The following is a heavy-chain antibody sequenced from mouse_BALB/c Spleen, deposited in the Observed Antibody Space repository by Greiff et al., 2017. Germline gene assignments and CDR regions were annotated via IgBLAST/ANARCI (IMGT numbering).Heavy chain of an antibody. CDR2: IWSDGST. J-gene: IGHJ4*01. Sequence: LVAPSQSLSITCTVSGFSLTSYGVHWVRQPPGKGLEWLVVIWSDGSTTYNSALKSRLSISKDNSKSQVFLKMNSLQTDDTAMYYCARPQYYGKNYAMDYWGQGTSVTVSS. CDR1: GFSLTSYG. V-gene: IGHV2-6-2*01. CDR3: ARPQYYGKNYAMDY. D-gene: IGHD2-1*01.